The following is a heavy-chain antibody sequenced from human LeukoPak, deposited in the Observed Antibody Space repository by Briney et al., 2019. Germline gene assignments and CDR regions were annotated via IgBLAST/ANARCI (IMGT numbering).Heavy chain of an antibody. CDR1: GYTFTGYY. CDR3: ARDPSYYYYYYYMDV. CDR2: INPNSGGT. J-gene: IGHJ6*03. Sequence: ASXXVSCKASGYTFTGYYTHWVRQAPGQGLEWMGWINPNSGGTNYAQKFHGSVTMTRDTSISTAYMELSRLRSDDTAVYYCARDPSYYYYYYYMDVWGKGTTVTVSS. V-gene: IGHV1-2*02.